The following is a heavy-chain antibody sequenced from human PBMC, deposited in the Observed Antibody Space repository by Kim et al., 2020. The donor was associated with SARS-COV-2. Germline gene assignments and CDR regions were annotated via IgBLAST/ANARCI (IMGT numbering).Heavy chain of an antibody. Sequence: GGSLRLSCAASGFIFGGYAMSWVRQAPGKGLEWISAISGSGSSANYAYAVKVRVTISSDNANNKLFLQMNILRAENTDVYDYAKSMYGSHQGGGAFDILG. CDR3: AKSMYGSHQGGGAFDI. J-gene: IGHJ3*02. V-gene: IGHV3-23*01. CDR1: GFIFGGYA. CDR2: ISGSGSSA. D-gene: IGHD3-10*02.